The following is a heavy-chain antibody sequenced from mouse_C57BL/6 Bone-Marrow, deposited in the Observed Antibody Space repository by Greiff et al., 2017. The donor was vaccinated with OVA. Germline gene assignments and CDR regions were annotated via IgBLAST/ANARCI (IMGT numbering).Heavy chain of an antibody. CDR2: IHPSDSDT. V-gene: IGHV1-74*01. CDR3: AMGIWDPRFAY. D-gene: IGHD1-1*02. CDR1: GYTFTSYW. J-gene: IGHJ3*01. Sequence: QVQLQQPGAELVKPGASVKVSCKASGYTFTSYWMHWVKQRPGQGLEWIGRIHPSDSDTNYNQKFKGKATLTVDKSSSTAYMQLSSLTSEDSAVYYCAMGIWDPRFAYWGQGTLVTVSA.